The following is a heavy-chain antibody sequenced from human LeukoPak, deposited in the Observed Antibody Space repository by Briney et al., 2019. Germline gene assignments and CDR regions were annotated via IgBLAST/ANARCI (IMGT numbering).Heavy chain of an antibody. V-gene: IGHV4-61*02. Sequence: SETLSLTCTVSGGSISSGSYYWSCIRQPAGKGLEWIGRVYTSGSTNYNPSLKSRVTISVDTSKNQFSLKLSSVTAADTAVYYCAREKTYYDFWSGYYNPLDYWGQGTLVTVSS. J-gene: IGHJ4*02. CDR2: VYTSGST. CDR1: GGSISSGSYY. CDR3: AREKTYYDFWSGYYNPLDY. D-gene: IGHD3-3*01.